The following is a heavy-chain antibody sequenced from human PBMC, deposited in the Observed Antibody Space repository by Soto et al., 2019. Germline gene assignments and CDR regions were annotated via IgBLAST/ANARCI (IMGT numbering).Heavy chain of an antibody. J-gene: IGHJ4*02. CDR3: ARSPGVGVRGAY. V-gene: IGHV3-21*01. Sequence: GGSLRISCAGSGFTFSAYNINWVRQAPGKGLEWVSSISAGSLFIYQPDSMKGRFTISRDDARNSVYLQMNSLTAEDTAVYYCARSPGVGVRGAYWGQGTLVTVSS. CDR1: GFTFSAYN. CDR2: ISAGSLFI. D-gene: IGHD3-16*01.